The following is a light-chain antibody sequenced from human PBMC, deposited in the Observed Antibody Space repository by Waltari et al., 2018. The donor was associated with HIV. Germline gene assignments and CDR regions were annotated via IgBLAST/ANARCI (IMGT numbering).Light chain of an antibody. CDR3: QSYDNENPVL. CDR1: SGSIASNY. J-gene: IGLJ2*01. V-gene: IGLV6-57*01. Sequence: NFMLTHPHSVSESPGKTVTISCTRSSGSIASNYVQWYQQRPGSSPTTVIYKDDQRPSGVPDRFSGSIDSSSNSASLTISGLRTEDEADYYCQSYDNENPVLFGGGTKLTVL. CDR2: KDD.